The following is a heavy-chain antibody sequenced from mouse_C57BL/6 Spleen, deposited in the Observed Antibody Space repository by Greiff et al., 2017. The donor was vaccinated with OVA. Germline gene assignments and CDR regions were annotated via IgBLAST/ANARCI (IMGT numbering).Heavy chain of an antibody. J-gene: IGHJ2*01. D-gene: IGHD1-1*01. CDR1: GYTFTNYW. Sequence: QVQLKQSGAELVRPGTSVKMSCKASGYTFTNYWIGWAKQRPGHGLEWIGDIYPGGGYTNYNEKFKGKATLTADKSSSTAYMQFSSLTSEDSAIYYCARSYYGGYFDYWGQGTTLTVSS. CDR2: IYPGGGYT. CDR3: ARSYYGGYFDY. V-gene: IGHV1-63*01.